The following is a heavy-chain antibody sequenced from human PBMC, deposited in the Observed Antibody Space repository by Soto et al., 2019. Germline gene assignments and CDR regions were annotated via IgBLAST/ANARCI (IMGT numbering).Heavy chain of an antibody. J-gene: IGHJ3*02. V-gene: IGHV4-31*03. D-gene: IGHD3-22*01. Sequence: SETLSLTCTVSGGSISSGGYYWSWIRQHPGKGLEWIGYIYYSGSTYYNPSLKSRVTISVDTSKNQFSLKLNSVTAADTAVYYCARDGGVVVITSGAFDIWGQGTMVTVSS. CDR1: GGSISSGGYY. CDR3: ARDGGVVVITSGAFDI. CDR2: IYYSGST.